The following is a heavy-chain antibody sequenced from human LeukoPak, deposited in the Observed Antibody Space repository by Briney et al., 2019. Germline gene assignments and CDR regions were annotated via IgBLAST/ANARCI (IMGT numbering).Heavy chain of an antibody. J-gene: IGHJ3*02. V-gene: IGHV4-61*02. D-gene: IGHD3-10*01. CDR3: AREFWNYRSGNLQAFDI. Sequence: SETLSLTCTVSGDSINTNIYYWSWIRQPAGKGLEWIGRIYTSGSTKYSPSLKSRVTISVDTSKNQFSLRLSSVTAADTAVYCAREFWNYRSGNLQAFDIWGQGTMVTVSS. CDR1: GDSINTNIYY. CDR2: IYTSGST.